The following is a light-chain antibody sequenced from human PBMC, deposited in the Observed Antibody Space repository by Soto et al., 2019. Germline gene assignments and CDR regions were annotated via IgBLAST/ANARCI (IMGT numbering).Light chain of an antibody. CDR2: DAS. J-gene: IGKJ4*01. CDR3: QQRNSWPVLT. V-gene: IGKV3-11*01. Sequence: EIVLTQSPATLSLSPGDRATLSCRASQTVSNDLAWYQQKPGQAPRLLIYDASNRAPGIPARFSGSGSGTDFTLTISSLEPEDFAVYYCQQRNSWPVLTFGGGTKVEIK. CDR1: QTVSND.